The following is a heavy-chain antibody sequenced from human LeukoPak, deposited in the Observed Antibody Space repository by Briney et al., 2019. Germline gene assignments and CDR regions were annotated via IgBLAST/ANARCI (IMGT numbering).Heavy chain of an antibody. D-gene: IGHD1-26*01. CDR3: TRGSVGADY. Sequence: PSETLSLTCTVSGGSISSGSYYWSWIRQPAGKGLEWIGRIYTSGTTNYNPSLKSRVTISGDTSKNQFSLKLSSVTAADTAVYYCTRGSVGADYWGQGTLVTVSS. CDR1: GGSISSGSYY. CDR2: IYTSGTT. V-gene: IGHV4-61*02. J-gene: IGHJ4*02.